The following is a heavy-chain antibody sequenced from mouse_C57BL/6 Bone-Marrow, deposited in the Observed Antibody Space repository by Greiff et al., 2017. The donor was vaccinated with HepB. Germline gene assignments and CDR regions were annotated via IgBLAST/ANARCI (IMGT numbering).Heavy chain of an antibody. CDR1: GYTFTSYD. CDR2: IYPRDGST. Sequence: QVQLQQSGPELVKPGASVKLSCKASGYTFTSYDINWVKQRPGQGLEWIGWIYPRDGSTKYNEKFKGKATLTVDTSSSTAYMELHSLTSEDSAVYFCARVTYYYGSSPWFAYWGQGTLVTVSA. CDR3: ARVTYYYGSSPWFAY. V-gene: IGHV1-85*01. D-gene: IGHD1-1*01. J-gene: IGHJ3*01.